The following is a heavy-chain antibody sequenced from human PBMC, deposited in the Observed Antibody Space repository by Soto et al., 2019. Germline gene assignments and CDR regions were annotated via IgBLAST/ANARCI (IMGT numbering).Heavy chain of an antibody. CDR2: IYYSGST. D-gene: IGHD2-2*01. J-gene: IGHJ6*02. V-gene: IGHV4-59*01. CDR3: ARGLKVVVPARGYYGMDV. Sequence: ASETLSLTCTVSGGYISSYYWSWIRQPPGKGLEWIGYIYYSGSTNYNPSLKSRVTISVDTSKNQFSLKLSSVTAADTAVYYCARGLKVVVPARGYYGMDVWGQGTTVTVS. CDR1: GGYISSYY.